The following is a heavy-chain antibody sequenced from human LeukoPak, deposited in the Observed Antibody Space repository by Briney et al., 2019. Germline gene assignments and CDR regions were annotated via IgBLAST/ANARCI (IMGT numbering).Heavy chain of an antibody. V-gene: IGHV3-30*04. D-gene: IGHD6-19*01. CDR3: ARDGDSSGWYEVDY. CDR2: ISYDGSNK. Sequence: GRSLRLSCAASGFTFSSYAMHWVRQAPGKGLEWVAVISYDGSNKYYADSVKGRFTISRDNSKNTLYLQMNSLRAEDTAVYYCARDGDSSGWYEVDYWGQGTLVTVSS. CDR1: GFTFSSYA. J-gene: IGHJ4*02.